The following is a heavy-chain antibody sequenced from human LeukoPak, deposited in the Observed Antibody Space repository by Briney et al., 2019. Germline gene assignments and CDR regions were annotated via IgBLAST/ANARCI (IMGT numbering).Heavy chain of an antibody. CDR1: GGTFSSYA. D-gene: IGHD3-9*01. J-gene: IGHJ3*02. CDR3: ARDLDILTGYSHDAFDI. Sequence: SVKVSCKASGGTFSSYAISWVRQAPGQGLEWMGRIIPILGIANYAQKFQGGVTITADKSTSTAYMELSSLRSEDTAVYYCARDLDILTGYSHDAFDIWGQGTMVTVSS. V-gene: IGHV1-69*04. CDR2: IIPILGIA.